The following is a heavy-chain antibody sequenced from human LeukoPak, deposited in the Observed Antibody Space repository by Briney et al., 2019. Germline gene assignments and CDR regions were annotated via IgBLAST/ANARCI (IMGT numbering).Heavy chain of an antibody. CDR1: GASISNYY. CDR3: ARAGSGWYLNYFDS. J-gene: IGHJ4*02. V-gene: IGHV4-39*06. CDR2: IYYSRST. Sequence: SETLSLTCTVSGASISNYYWSWIRQTPEKGLEWIGSIYYSRSTFYNPSLRSRVTISIDTSKNHFALRLSSVTAADTAVYYCARAGSGWYLNYFDSWGQGILVTVSS. D-gene: IGHD6-19*01.